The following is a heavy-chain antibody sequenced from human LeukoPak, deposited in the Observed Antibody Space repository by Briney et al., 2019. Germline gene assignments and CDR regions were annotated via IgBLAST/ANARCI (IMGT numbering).Heavy chain of an antibody. J-gene: IGHJ4*02. Sequence: KHGESLKISCRGSVYRFTTYWIGWVRQMPGKGLEWMGIIYPGDSDTRYSPSFQGQVTMSADKSINTAYLQWSSLKASDTAIYYCARRQGCSSTSCPPDSWGQGTLVTVSS. V-gene: IGHV5-51*01. CDR3: ARRQGCSSTSCPPDS. D-gene: IGHD2-2*01. CDR1: VYRFTTYW. CDR2: IYPGDSDT.